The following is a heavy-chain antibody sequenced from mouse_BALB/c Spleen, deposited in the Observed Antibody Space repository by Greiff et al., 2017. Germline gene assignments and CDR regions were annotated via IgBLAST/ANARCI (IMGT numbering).Heavy chain of an antibody. Sequence: QVQLQQSGAELVRPGVSVKISCKGSGYTFTDYAMHWVKQSHAKSLEWIGVISTYYGDASYNQKFKGKATMTVDKSSSTAYMELARLTSEDSAIYYCARSYGVDYWGQGTTLTVSS. CDR3: ARSYGVDY. CDR1: GYTFTDYA. V-gene: IGHV1S137*01. J-gene: IGHJ2*01. D-gene: IGHD1-2*01. CDR2: ISTYYGDA.